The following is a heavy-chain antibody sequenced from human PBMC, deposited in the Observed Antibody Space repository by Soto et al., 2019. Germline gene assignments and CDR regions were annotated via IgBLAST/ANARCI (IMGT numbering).Heavy chain of an antibody. CDR1: GGSISSYY. V-gene: IGHV4-59*01. Sequence: ETLSLTCTVSGGSISSYYWSWIRPPPGKGLEWIGYIYYSGSTNYNPSLKSRVTISVDTSKNQFSLKLSSVTAADTAVYYCARARKTRITTYYYYYMDVWGKGTTVTVSS. CDR3: ARARKTRITTYYYYYMDV. CDR2: IYYSGST. D-gene: IGHD1-20*01. J-gene: IGHJ6*03.